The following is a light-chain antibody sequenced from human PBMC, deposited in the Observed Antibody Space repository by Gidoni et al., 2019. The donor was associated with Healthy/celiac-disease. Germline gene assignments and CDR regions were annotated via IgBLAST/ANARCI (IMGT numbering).Light chain of an antibody. CDR1: QGISSW. CDR2: DAS. V-gene: IGKV1-5*01. CDR3: QQYGT. Sequence: DIKMTQSPSTLSASVGDRVTITCRASQGISSWLTWYQKKPGKAPKILIYDASSLESGVPSRVSGSGSRSEFPLTISTLQPDDFATHYRQQYGTFGQGTKVEIK. J-gene: IGKJ1*01.